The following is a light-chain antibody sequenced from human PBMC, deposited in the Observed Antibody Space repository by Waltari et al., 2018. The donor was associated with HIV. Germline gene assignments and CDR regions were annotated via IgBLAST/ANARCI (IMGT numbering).Light chain of an antibody. CDR2: GAS. CDR3: QQYGSSPKT. V-gene: IGKV3-20*01. CDR1: QSVSSSH. Sequence: EIVLTQSPGTLSLSPGERATLSCRASQSVSSSHLAWYQQKPAQAPRLLIYGASSRATGIPDRFSGSGSGTDFTLTISRLEPEDFAVYYCQQYGSSPKTFGQGTKVDIK. J-gene: IGKJ1*01.